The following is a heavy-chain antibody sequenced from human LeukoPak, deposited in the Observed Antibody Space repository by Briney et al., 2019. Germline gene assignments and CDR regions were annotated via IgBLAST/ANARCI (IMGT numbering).Heavy chain of an antibody. CDR2: IYHSGST. J-gene: IGHJ4*02. D-gene: IGHD5-18*01. CDR3: AGEYGYTHHY. V-gene: IGHV4-4*02. CDR1: GGSISSSNW. Sequence: NPSGTLSLTRAVSGGSISSSNWWSWVRQPPGKGLEWIGEIYHSGSTNYNPSLKSRVTISVDTSKNQFSLKLTSVTAADTAVYYCAGEYGYTHHYWGQGTLVTVSS.